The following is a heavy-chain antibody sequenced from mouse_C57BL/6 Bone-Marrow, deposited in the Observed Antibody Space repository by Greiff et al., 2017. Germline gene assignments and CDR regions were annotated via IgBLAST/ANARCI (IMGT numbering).Heavy chain of an antibody. J-gene: IGHJ1*03. D-gene: IGHD2-5*01. CDR3: ARPYYSNYWYFDV. CDR2: IYPGSGST. V-gene: IGHV1-55*01. Sequence: VQLQQSGAELVKPGASVKMSCKASGYTFTSYWITWVKQRPGQGLEWIGDIYPGSGSTNCNEKFKSKATLTVDTSSSTAYMQLSSLTSEDSAVYYCARPYYSNYWYFDVWGTGTTVTVSS. CDR1: GYTFTSYW.